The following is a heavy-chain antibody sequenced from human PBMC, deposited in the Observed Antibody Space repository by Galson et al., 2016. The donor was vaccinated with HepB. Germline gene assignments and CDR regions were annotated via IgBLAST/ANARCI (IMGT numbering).Heavy chain of an antibody. CDR3: VNRGSSDSWRIDF. Sequence: SETLSLTCTVSGGSINTPNYLWGWFRQPPGKALEWIGNVFFSGSTSYNPSLKSRVTISLDTSKNQFSLRLTSVTAADTAVYYCVNRGSSDSWRIDFWGQGTLVTVSS. CDR2: VFFSGST. V-gene: IGHV4-39*01. D-gene: IGHD6-13*01. CDR1: GGSINTPNYL. J-gene: IGHJ4*02.